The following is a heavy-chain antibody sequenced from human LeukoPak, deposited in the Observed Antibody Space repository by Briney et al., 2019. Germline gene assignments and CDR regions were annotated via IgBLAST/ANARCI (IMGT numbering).Heavy chain of an antibody. D-gene: IGHD5-18*01. V-gene: IGHV3-15*04. CDR3: ATERGYSHGPLDY. J-gene: IGHJ4*02. CDR1: GFTFSSYA. CDR2: IASTTDGGTA. Sequence: TGGSLRLSCAASGFTFSSYAMSWVRQAPGKGLEWVGHIASTTDGGTADFAPSVKGRFTISRDDSKNTVYLQMNTPKTEDTALYYCATERGYSHGPLDYWGQGTLVTVSS.